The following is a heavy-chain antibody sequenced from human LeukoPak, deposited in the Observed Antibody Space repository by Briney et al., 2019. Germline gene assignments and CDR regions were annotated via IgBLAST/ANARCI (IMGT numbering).Heavy chain of an antibody. CDR2: ISYDGSNK. CDR1: GFTFSSYG. CDR3: ARDGGIAVAGTLGFSGYWYFDL. J-gene: IGHJ2*01. V-gene: IGHV3-30*03. Sequence: GRSLRLSCAASGFTFSSYGMHWVRQAPGKGLEWVAVISYDGSNKYYADSVKGRFTISRDNSKNTLYLQMNSLRAEDTAVYYCARDGGIAVAGTLGFSGYWYFDLWGRGTLVTVSS. D-gene: IGHD6-19*01.